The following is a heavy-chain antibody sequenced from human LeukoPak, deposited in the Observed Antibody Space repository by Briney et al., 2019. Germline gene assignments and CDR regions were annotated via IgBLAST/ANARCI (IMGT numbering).Heavy chain of an antibody. Sequence: PGRSLRLSCAASGFTFDDYAMHWVRPAPGKGLEWVSGISWNSGSIGYADSVKGRFTISRDNAKNSLYLQMNSLRAEDTALYYCAKDMASRSMAYYFDYWGQGTLVTVSS. CDR3: AKDMASRSMAYYFDY. V-gene: IGHV3-9*01. CDR1: GFTFDDYA. D-gene: IGHD2/OR15-2a*01. J-gene: IGHJ4*02. CDR2: ISWNSGSI.